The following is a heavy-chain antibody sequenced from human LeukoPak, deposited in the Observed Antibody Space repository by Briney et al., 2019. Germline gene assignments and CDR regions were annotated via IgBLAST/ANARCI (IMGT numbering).Heavy chain of an antibody. V-gene: IGHV3-23*01. CDR1: GFTFRNFG. CDR2: ITGDRS. D-gene: IGHD5-24*01. Sequence: GGSLRLSCAASGFTFRNFGMSRVRQAPGKGLEWVSGITGDRSFYADPVKGRFTISRDNSRNMLYLHMNSLRVDDTAVYYCATLYNDYGDYWGQGALVTVDS. J-gene: IGHJ4*02. CDR3: ATLYNDYGDY.